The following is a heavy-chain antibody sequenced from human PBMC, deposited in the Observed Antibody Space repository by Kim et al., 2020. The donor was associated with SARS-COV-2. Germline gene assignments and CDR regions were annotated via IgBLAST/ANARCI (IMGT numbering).Heavy chain of an antibody. D-gene: IGHD6-13*01. J-gene: IGHJ4*02. Sequence: GGSLRLSCAASGFTFSSYWMHWVRQAPGKGLVWVSRINSDGSSTSYADSVKGRFTISRDNAKNTLYLQMNSLRAEDRAVYYCVGAAAARGHYWGQGTLVTVSS. CDR2: INSDGSST. V-gene: IGHV3-74*01. CDR1: GFTFSSYW. CDR3: VGAAAARGHY.